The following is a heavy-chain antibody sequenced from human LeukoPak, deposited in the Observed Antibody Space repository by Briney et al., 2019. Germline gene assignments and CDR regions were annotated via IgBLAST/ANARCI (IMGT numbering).Heavy chain of an antibody. D-gene: IGHD6-19*01. CDR3: AKARYTAGWYTFDY. CDR1: GFTFSSSG. J-gene: IGHJ4*02. Sequence: PGGSLRLSCAASGFTFSSSGMHWVRQAPGKGLEWVSIIRGSDGSTYYADSVKGRFTTSRDNPKNTLYLEMNNLRAEDTALYYCAKARYTAGWYTFDYWGQGTQVTVSS. V-gene: IGHV3-23*01. CDR2: IRGSDGST.